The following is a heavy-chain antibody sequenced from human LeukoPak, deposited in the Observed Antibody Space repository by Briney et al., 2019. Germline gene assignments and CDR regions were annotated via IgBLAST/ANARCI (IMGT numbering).Heavy chain of an antibody. J-gene: IGHJ4*02. CDR1: SGSISSGAYY. Sequence: SETLSLTWTVSSGSISSGAYYWGWIRQPPGKGLEWIGTIHYSGKTYYNPSLKSRITISIDTSKKQFALKLSSVTAADTAVYYCARDYGDHRVDYWGQGTLVTVSS. V-gene: IGHV4-39*06. D-gene: IGHD4-17*01. CDR2: IHYSGKT. CDR3: ARDYGDHRVDY.